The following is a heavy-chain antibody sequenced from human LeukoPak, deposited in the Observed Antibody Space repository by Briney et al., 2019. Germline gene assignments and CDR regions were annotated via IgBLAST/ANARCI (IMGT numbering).Heavy chain of an antibody. Sequence: GGSLRLSCAVSGFTFNNYGMSWVRQAPGLGLEWVSAIADGGETTYYADSVKGRFTISRDYSKNTLYLQMNSVRAEDTAVYYCARKAARTSGYDYWGQGILVTVSS. V-gene: IGHV3-23*01. J-gene: IGHJ4*02. CDR1: GFTFNNYG. D-gene: IGHD3-22*01. CDR2: IADGGETT. CDR3: ARKAARTSGYDY.